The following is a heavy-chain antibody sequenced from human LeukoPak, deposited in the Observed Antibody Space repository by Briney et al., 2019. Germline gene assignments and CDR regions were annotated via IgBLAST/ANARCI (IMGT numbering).Heavy chain of an antibody. CDR2: IYYSGST. D-gene: IGHD2-15*01. CDR1: GGSISSYY. Sequence: SETLSLTCTVSGGSISSYYWSWIRQPPGKGLEWIGYIYYSGSTNYNPSLKSRVTISVDTSKNQFSLKLSSVTAADTAVYYCARGEYCSGGSCYSDYWGQGTLVTVSS. J-gene: IGHJ4*02. CDR3: ARGEYCSGGSCYSDY. V-gene: IGHV4-59*01.